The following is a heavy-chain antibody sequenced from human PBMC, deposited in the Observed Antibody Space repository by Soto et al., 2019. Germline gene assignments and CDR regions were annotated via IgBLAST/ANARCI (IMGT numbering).Heavy chain of an antibody. CDR1: GFTFSSYW. CDR2: LKSDGSSV. V-gene: IGHV3-74*01. D-gene: IGHD2-15*01. CDR3: ARGREVVAGTNKSFDP. J-gene: IGHJ5*02. Sequence: GGSLRLSCAASGFTFSSYWMYWVRQAPGKGLVWVSRLKSDGSSVSYADSVKGRFTISRDNAKNTLYLEMNSLRAEDTAVYYCARGREVVAGTNKSFDPWGQGTLVTVSS.